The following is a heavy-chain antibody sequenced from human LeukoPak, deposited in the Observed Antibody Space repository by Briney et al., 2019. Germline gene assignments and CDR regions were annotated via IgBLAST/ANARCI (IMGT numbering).Heavy chain of an antibody. J-gene: IGHJ6*02. D-gene: IGHD3-22*01. CDR2: IYYSGST. CDR1: GGSISSSSYY. Sequence: SETLSLTCTVFGGSISSSSYYWGWIRQPPGKGLEWIGSIYYSGSTYYNPSLKSRVTISVDTSKNQFSLKLSSVTAADTAVYYCARLPIVVGGMDVWGQGTTVTVSS. CDR3: ARLPIVVGGMDV. V-gene: IGHV4-39*01.